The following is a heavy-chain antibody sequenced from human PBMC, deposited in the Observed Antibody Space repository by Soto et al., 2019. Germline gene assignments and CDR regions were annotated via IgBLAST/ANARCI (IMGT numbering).Heavy chain of an antibody. J-gene: IGHJ4*02. CDR1: GGAFNTFG. D-gene: IGHD4-17*01. Sequence: GASVKVSCKASGGAFNTFGFSWVRQAPGQGLEWMGGIIPFFRTANYAQKFQDRVTITADESTGTVYMDLRSLRSEDTAKYYCARSPPMDSGDKYFYDFWGQGALVTVSS. V-gene: IGHV1-69*13. CDR3: ARSPPMDSGDKYFYDF. CDR2: IIPFFRTA.